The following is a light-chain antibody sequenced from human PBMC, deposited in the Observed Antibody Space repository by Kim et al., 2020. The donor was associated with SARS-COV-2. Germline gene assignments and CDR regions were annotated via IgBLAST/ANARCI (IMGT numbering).Light chain of an antibody. CDR3: MQALQAPWT. Sequence: DIVMTQSPLSLPVTPGESASISCRSTQSLLHTNGVNYLDWYVQKPGQSPQLLIYLGSSRASGVPDRFSGIGSGTDFTLKISRVEAEDVGVYYCMQALQAPWTFGQGTKVDIK. V-gene: IGKV2-28*01. J-gene: IGKJ1*01. CDR1: QSLLHTNGVNY. CDR2: LGS.